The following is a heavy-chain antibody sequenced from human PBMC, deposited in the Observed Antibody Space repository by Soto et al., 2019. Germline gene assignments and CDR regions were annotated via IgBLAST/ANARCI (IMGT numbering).Heavy chain of an antibody. J-gene: IGHJ4*02. CDR3: ARAYDSTVYFDF. CDR1: GYTFTTYY. D-gene: IGHD3-22*01. V-gene: IGHV1-46*03. Sequence: ASVKVSCKASGYTFTTYYMYWVRQAPGQGPEWMGMINPSGGRTNYAQKFQGRVTMTRDTSTRTVYMELSSLRYEDTAVYYCARAYDSTVYFDFWGQGTQVTVS. CDR2: INPSGGRT.